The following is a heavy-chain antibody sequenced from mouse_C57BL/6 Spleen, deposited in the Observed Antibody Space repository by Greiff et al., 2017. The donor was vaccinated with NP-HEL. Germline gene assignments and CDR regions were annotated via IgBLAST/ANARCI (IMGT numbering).Heavy chain of an antibody. CDR2: IYPGAGDT. V-gene: IGHV1-82*01. Sequence: VHLVESGPELVKPGASVKISCKASGYAFSSSWMNWVKQRPGKGLEWIGRIYPGAGDTNYNGKFKGKATLTADKSSSTAYMQLSSLTSEDSAVYFCARGGTGYFDYWGQGTTLTVSS. D-gene: IGHD3-3*01. CDR1: GYAFSSSW. J-gene: IGHJ2*01. CDR3: ARGGTGYFDY.